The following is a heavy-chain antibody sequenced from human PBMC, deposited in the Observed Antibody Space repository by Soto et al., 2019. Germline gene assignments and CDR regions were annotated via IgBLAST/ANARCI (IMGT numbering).Heavy chain of an antibody. D-gene: IGHD3-3*01. CDR3: ARADQPQYYDFWSGYHNPLDV. Sequence: GASVKVSCKASGYTFTGYYMHWVRQAPGQGLEWMGWINPNSGGTNYAQKFQGWVTMTRDTSISTAYIELSRLRSDDTAVYYCARADQPQYYDFWSGYHNPLDVWGKGTTVTVSS. CDR2: INPNSGGT. V-gene: IGHV1-2*04. CDR1: GYTFTGYY. J-gene: IGHJ6*04.